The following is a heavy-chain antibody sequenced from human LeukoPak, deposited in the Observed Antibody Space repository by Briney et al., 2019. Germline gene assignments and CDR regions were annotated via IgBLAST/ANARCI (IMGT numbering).Heavy chain of an antibody. CDR2: ISKDGSNT. CDR3: AKDDPVLEY. Sequence: GGSLRLSCAASGFSYSTFGMHWVRQTPGKGLEWVSHISKDGSNTYYADSVKGRFTISRDSSKNTLFLQMNSLRVEDTAVYYCAKDDPVLEYWGQGTLVTVSS. J-gene: IGHJ4*02. CDR1: GFSYSTFG. V-gene: IGHV3-30*18.